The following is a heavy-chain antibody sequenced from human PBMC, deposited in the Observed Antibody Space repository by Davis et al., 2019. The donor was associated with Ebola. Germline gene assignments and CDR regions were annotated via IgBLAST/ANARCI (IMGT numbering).Heavy chain of an antibody. V-gene: IGHV3-73*01. D-gene: IGHD3-16*02. J-gene: IGHJ4*02. CDR3: ARGGPWYDYIWGSYRYAD. CDR2: IRSKPNNYAT. Sequence: GESLKISCAASGFTFSGSAMHWVRQASGKGLEWVGRIRSKPNNYATAYAASVKGRFTISRADSENTAYLQMNSLRAEDTAVYYCARGGPWYDYIWGSYRYADWGQGTLVTVSS. CDR1: GFTFSGSA.